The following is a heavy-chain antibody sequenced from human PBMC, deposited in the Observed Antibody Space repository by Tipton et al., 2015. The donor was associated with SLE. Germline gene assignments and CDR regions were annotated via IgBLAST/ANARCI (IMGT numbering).Heavy chain of an antibody. V-gene: IGHV4-59*01. CDR1: GGSMNDYY. Sequence: GRGKNEETPTLTCNVAGGSMNDYYWKWIRQTPRKGRELIGQIDSSGTTNYNPSLKSRVTISLDKSNNQFSLELNSVTAADTAVYYCARRADAFDIWGQGTMVTVSS. J-gene: IGHJ3*02. CDR3: ARRADAFDI. CDR2: IDSSGTT.